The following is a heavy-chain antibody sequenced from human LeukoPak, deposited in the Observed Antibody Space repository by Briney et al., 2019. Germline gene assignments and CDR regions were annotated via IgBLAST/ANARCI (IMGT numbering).Heavy chain of an antibody. V-gene: IGHV1-46*01. CDR1: GYTFTSYY. Sequence: GASVKLSCKASGYTFTSYYMHWGRQTPGQGLEWMGIINPSGGSTSYAQKFQVRVTMTRDMSTSTVYMELSSLRSEYTAVYYCARGKSYDDYQLDYWGQGTLVTVSS. CDR3: ARGKSYDDYQLDY. J-gene: IGHJ4*02. CDR2: INPSGGST. D-gene: IGHD4-17*01.